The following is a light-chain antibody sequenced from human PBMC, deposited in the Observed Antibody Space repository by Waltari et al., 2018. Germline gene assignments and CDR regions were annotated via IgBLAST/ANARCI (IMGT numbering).Light chain of an antibody. CDR2: EGS. Sequence: QSALTQPASVSGSPGQSITPSCTGTSSGVGPYTLFSWYQQHPGKAPKLFIYEGSKRPSGVSDRFSGSRSGNTASLTISGLQADDEGYYYCCSYAGGRTWVFGGGTKLTVL. CDR1: SSGVGPYTL. CDR3: CSYAGGRTWV. V-gene: IGLV2-23*01. J-gene: IGLJ3*02.